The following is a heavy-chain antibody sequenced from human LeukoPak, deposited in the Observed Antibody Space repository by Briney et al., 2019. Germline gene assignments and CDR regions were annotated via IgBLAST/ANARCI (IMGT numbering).Heavy chain of an antibody. CDR2: IYHSGST. CDR1: GGSISSGGYY. V-gene: IGHV4-30-2*01. Sequence: PSQTLSLTCTVSGGSISSGGYYWSWIRQPPGKGLGWIGYIYHSGSTYYNPSLKSRVTISVDRSKNQFSLKLSSVTAADTAVYYCARGVLVGDAFDIWGQGTMVTVSS. D-gene: IGHD3-3*02. J-gene: IGHJ3*02. CDR3: ARGVLVGDAFDI.